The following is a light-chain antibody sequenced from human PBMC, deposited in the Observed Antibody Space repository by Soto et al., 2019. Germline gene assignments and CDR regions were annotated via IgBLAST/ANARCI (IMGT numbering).Light chain of an antibody. CDR2: DAS. V-gene: IGKV3-11*01. CDR3: HLRRKSSPYT. Sequence: EIVLTQSPATLSLSPGERATLSCRASQSVSSYLAWYHQKPGQAPSLLIYDASNRATDIPARFSSSGCGTNFTLTISSLEPEDFVVYYCHLRRKSSPYTFGQGTKLEIK. J-gene: IGKJ2*01. CDR1: QSVSSY.